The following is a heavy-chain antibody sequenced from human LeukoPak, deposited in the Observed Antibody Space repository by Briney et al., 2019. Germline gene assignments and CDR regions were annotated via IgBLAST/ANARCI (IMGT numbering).Heavy chain of an antibody. J-gene: IGHJ6*02. CDR3: ARDQYCTNGVCNYYYYGMDV. CDR1: GYTFTSYA. D-gene: IGHD2-8*01. V-gene: IGHV1-3*01. CDR2: INAGNGNT. Sequence: ASVKVYCKASGYTFTSYAMHWVRQAPGQRLEWMRWINAGNGNTKYSQKFQGRVTITRDTSTSTAYMELSSLRSEDTAVYYCARDQYCTNGVCNYYYYGMDVWGQGTTVTVSS.